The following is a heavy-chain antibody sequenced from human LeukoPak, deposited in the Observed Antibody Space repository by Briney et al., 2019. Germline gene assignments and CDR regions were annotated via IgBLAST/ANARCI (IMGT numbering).Heavy chain of an antibody. V-gene: IGHV1-8*01. D-gene: IGHD1-26*01. J-gene: IGHJ4*02. CDR3: ATLMGATRLDY. CDR2: MNPNSGAT. CDR1: GYTFTSYD. Sequence: ASVKVSCKASGYTFTSYDFNWLRQATGQGPEWMGWMNPNSGATGYAQKFQGRVTMTRSASINTAYMELTNLRSEDTAVYYCATLMGATRLDYWGQGTLVTVSS.